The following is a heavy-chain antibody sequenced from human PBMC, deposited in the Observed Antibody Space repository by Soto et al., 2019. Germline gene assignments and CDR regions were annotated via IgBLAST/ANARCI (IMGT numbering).Heavy chain of an antibody. CDR1: GFTFSSYG. CDR3: ARAGDSSGWYYFDS. J-gene: IGHJ4*02. V-gene: IGHV3-33*01. D-gene: IGHD6-19*01. CDR2: IWYDGSNK. Sequence: QVQLVESGGGVVQPGRSLRLSCAASGFTFSSYGMHWVRQAPGKGLEWVAVIWYDGSNKYYADSVKGRFTISRDNSKNTLYLQRNRLRAENTAVYYCARAGDSSGWYYFDSWGQGPLVPVSS.